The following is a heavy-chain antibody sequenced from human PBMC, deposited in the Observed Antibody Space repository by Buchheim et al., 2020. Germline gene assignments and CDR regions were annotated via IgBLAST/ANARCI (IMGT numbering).Heavy chain of an antibody. CDR2: IWYDGSNK. D-gene: IGHD6-13*01. J-gene: IGHJ4*02. V-gene: IGHV3-33*01. CDR1: GFTFSSYG. CDR3: AGGIAAAGETIDY. Sequence: QVQLVESGGGVVQPGRSLRLSCAASGFTFSSYGMHWVRQAPGKGLEWVAVIWYDGSNKYYADSVKGRFTISRDNSKNTLYLQMNSLRAEDTAVYYCAGGIAAAGETIDYWGQGTL.